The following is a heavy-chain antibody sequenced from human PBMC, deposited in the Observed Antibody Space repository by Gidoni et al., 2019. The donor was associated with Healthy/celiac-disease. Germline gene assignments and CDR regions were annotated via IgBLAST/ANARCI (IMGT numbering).Heavy chain of an antibody. Sequence: QVQLQESGPGLVKPSETLSLTCTVSGGSISRYYWSWIRQPPGKGLEWIGYIYYSGSTNYNPSLKSRVTISVDTSKNQFSLKLSSVTAADTAVYYCARVPAYYYDSSGYFDYWGQGTLVTVSS. CDR1: GGSISRYY. V-gene: IGHV4-59*01. CDR2: IYYSGST. D-gene: IGHD3-22*01. CDR3: ARVPAYYYDSSGYFDY. J-gene: IGHJ4*02.